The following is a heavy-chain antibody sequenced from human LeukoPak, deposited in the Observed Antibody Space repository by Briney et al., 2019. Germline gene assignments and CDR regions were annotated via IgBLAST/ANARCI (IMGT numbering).Heavy chain of an antibody. V-gene: IGHV4-59*10. CDR2: IYTSGST. J-gene: IGHJ4*02. Sequence: LETLSLTCAVYGGSFSGYYWSWIRQPAGKGLEWIGRIYTSGSTNYNPSLKSRVTMSVDTSKNQFSLKLSSVTAADTAVYYCASYDWSYGASYWGQGTLVTVSS. CDR3: ASYDWSYGASY. CDR1: GGSFSGYY. D-gene: IGHD5-18*01.